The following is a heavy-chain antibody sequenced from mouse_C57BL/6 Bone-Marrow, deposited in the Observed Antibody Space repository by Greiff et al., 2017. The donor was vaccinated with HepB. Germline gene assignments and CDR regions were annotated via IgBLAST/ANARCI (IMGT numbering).Heavy chain of an antibody. CDR1: GYTFTDYY. Sequence: DVKLQQSGPELVKPGASVKISCKASGYTFTDYYMNWVKQSHGKSLEWIGDINPNNGGTSYNQKFKGKATLTVDKSSSTAYMELRSLTSEDSAVYYCARNYGVSMDYWGQGTSVTVSS. J-gene: IGHJ4*01. CDR2: INPNNGGT. D-gene: IGHD1-1*01. V-gene: IGHV1-26*01. CDR3: ARNYGVSMDY.